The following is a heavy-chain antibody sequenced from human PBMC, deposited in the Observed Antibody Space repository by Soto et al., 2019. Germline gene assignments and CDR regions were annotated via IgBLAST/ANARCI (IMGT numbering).Heavy chain of an antibody. CDR2: IIPIFGTA. V-gene: IGHV1-69*13. CDR3: ARDLGITMVRGVISAFDY. CDR1: GGTFSSYA. Sequence: ASVKVSCTASGGTFSSYAISWVRQAPGQGLEWMGGIIPIFGTANYAQKFQGRVTITADESTSTAYMELSSLRSEDTAVYYCARDLGITMVRGVISAFDYWGQGTLVTVSS. J-gene: IGHJ4*02. D-gene: IGHD3-10*01.